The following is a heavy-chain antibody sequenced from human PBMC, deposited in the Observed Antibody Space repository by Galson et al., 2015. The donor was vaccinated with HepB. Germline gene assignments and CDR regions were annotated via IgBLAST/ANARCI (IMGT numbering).Heavy chain of an antibody. CDR3: ALRAYCDSCHGGYFQN. CDR1: GFTFTSEA. D-gene: IGHD2-2*01. Sequence: SLRLSCAASGFTFTSEAMSWVRQAPGKGLEWVSAISGSGGSTYYADSVKGRFTISRDNSKNTLYLQLNSLRAEDAAVYFCALRAYCDSCHGGYFQNWGQGTLVTVSS. CDR2: ISGSGGST. J-gene: IGHJ1*01. V-gene: IGHV3-23*01.